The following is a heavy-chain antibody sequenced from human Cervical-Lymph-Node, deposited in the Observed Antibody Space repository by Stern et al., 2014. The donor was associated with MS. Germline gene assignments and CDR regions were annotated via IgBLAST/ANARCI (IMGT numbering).Heavy chain of an antibody. D-gene: IGHD6-13*01. CDR3: ARDSYSSSWYNYFDY. V-gene: IGHV3-33*01. CDR1: GFTFSSYG. CDR2: IWYDGSNK. J-gene: IGHJ4*02. Sequence: DQLVESGGGVVQPGRSLRLSCAASGFTFSSYGMHWVRPAPGKGLEWVAVIWYDGSNKYYADSVKGRFTISRDNSKNTLYLQMNSLRAEDTAVYYCARDSYSSSWYNYFDYWGQGTLVTVSS.